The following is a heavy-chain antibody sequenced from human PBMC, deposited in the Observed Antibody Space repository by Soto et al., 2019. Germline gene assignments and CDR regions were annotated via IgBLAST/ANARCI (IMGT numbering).Heavy chain of an antibody. Sequence: SETLSLTCTVSGGSISSYYWSWIRQPPGKGLEWIGYIYYSGSTNYNPSLKSRVTISVDTSKNQFSLKLSSVTAADTAVYYCARVLGSEWLLPHYYYYGMDVWGQVTTVTVSS. J-gene: IGHJ6*02. CDR2: IYYSGST. V-gene: IGHV4-59*01. D-gene: IGHD3-3*01. CDR1: GGSISSYY. CDR3: ARVLGSEWLLPHYYYYGMDV.